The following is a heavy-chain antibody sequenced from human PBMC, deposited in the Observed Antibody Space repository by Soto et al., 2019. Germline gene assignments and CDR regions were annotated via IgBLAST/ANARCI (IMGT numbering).Heavy chain of an antibody. CDR1: GFTLSSYA. CDR2: ISKDGSNI. D-gene: IGHD2-2*01. J-gene: IGHJ6*02. V-gene: IGHV3-30*04. Sequence: QEQLVESGGGVVQPGKSLRVSCAASGFTLSSYAMHWVRQAPGKGLEWVAVISKDGSNIFYGDSVKGRFTISRDNSKDTVVLQMENSRLEDTAVYYCARQNQPQAGDYYYFGMDIWGQGTAVTVFS. CDR3: ARQNQPQAGDYYYFGMDI.